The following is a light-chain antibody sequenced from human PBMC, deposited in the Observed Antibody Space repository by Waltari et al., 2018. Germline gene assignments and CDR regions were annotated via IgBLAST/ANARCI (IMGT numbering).Light chain of an antibody. CDR1: QSVSTF. CDR3: QQRANWPPLT. V-gene: IGKV3-11*01. J-gene: IGKJ4*01. Sequence: EVVLTQSPATLSLSPGERATPSCRASQSVSTFLAWCQQKPGQAPRLLIYHASNRAPGIPARFSGSGSGTDFTLTISTVEPEDFAVYYCQQRANWPPLTFGGGTKVEIK. CDR2: HAS.